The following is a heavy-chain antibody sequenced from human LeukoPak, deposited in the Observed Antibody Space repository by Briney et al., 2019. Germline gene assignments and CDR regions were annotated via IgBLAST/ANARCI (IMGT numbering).Heavy chain of an antibody. Sequence: GGSLRLSCTASGFNFGDYAMSWVRQAPGKGLEWVGFIRSKGYGGTTEYAASVKGRFTISRDDSKSIAYLQMNCLQTEDTAVYYCSNVYGGNSQTDNWGQGTLVTVSS. CDR2: IRSKGYGGTT. CDR1: GFNFGDYA. J-gene: IGHJ4*02. V-gene: IGHV3-49*04. CDR3: SNVYGGNSQTDN. D-gene: IGHD4-23*01.